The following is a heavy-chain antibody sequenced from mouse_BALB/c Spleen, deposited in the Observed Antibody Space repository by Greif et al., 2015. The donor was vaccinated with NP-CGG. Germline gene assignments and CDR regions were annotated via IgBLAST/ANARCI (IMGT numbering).Heavy chain of an antibody. J-gene: IGHJ2*01. CDR3: AREGLRRFDY. CDR2: INPGSGGT. CDR1: GYAFTNYL. V-gene: IGHV1-54*03. Sequence: LVESEAELVRPGTSVKGSCKASGYAFTNYLIEWVKQRPGQGLEWIGVINPGSGGTNYNEKFKGKATLTADKSSSTAYMQLSSLTSDDSAVYFCAREGLRRFDYWGQGTTLTVSS.